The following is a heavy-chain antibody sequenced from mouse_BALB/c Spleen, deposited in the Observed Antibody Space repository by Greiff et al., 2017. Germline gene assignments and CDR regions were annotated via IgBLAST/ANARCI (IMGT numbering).Heavy chain of an antibody. D-gene: IGHD1-1*01. V-gene: IGHV1-20*02. Sequence: VQLKQSGPELVKPGASVKISCKASGYSFTGYFMNWVMQSHGKSLEWIGRINPYNGDTFYNQKFKGKATLTVDKSSSTAHMELRSLASEDSAVYYCARGDYYGSSYGAWFAYWGQGTLVTVSA. CDR2: INPYNGDT. J-gene: IGHJ3*01. CDR1: GYSFTGYF. CDR3: ARGDYYGSSYGAWFAY.